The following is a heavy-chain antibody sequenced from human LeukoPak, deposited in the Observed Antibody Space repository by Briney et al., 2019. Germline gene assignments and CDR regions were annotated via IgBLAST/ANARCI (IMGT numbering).Heavy chain of an antibody. CDR2: IYYSGST. V-gene: IGHV4-39*01. Sequence: KPSETLSLTCTVSGGSISSSSYYWGWIRQPPGKGLEWIGRIYYSGSTYYNPSLKSRVTISVDTSKNQFSLKLSSVTAADTAVYYCARHVRGIAVAGTYFDYWGQGTLVTVSS. J-gene: IGHJ4*02. CDR3: ARHVRGIAVAGTYFDY. CDR1: GGSISSSSYY. D-gene: IGHD6-19*01.